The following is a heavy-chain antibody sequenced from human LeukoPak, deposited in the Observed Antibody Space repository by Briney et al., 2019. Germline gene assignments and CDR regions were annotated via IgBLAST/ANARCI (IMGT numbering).Heavy chain of an antibody. CDR3: ARDGRGSIVATDVNDY. J-gene: IGHJ4*02. D-gene: IGHD5-12*01. Sequence: TGGSLRLSCEASGFTFNTYNMNWVRQAPGKGLEWVSSISSSSNYIYYADSVKGRFTISRDNARNSLYLQMISLRAEDTAVYYCARDGRGSIVATDVNDYWGQGTLVTVSS. CDR1: GFTFNTYN. CDR2: ISSSSNYI. V-gene: IGHV3-21*01.